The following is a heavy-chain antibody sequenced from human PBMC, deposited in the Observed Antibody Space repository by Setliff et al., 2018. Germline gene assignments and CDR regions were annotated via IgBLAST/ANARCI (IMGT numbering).Heavy chain of an antibody. Sequence: SETLSLTCTVSGGSISPYFWSWIRQSPGKGLEWIGYIYHNGNTNFNPSLKTRVTMSVDTSKNQFALSLRSVTAADSAVYYCARDRTAYSYGLDVWGQGTTVTVSS. D-gene: IGHD5-18*01. J-gene: IGHJ6*02. CDR1: GGSISPYF. CDR3: ARDRTAYSYGLDV. V-gene: IGHV4-59*01. CDR2: IYHNGNT.